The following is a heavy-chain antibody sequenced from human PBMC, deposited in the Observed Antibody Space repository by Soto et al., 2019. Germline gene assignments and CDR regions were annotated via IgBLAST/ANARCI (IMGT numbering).Heavy chain of an antibody. CDR2: IIPIFGTA. J-gene: IGHJ5*02. CDR3: ARVGRAARPVGWFDP. CDR1: GGTFSSYA. V-gene: IGHV1-69*01. D-gene: IGHD6-6*01. Sequence: QVQLVQSGAEVKKPGSSVKVSCKASGGTFSSYAISWVRQAPGQGLEWMGGIIPIFGTANYAQKFQGRVTITADESTSTAYMERSSLRSEDTAVYYCARVGRAARPVGWFDPWGQGTLVTVSS.